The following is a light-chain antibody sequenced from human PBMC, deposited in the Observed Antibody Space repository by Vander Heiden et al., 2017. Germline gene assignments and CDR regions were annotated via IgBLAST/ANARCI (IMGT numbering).Light chain of an antibody. CDR3: CSYTRSSTLV. J-gene: IGLJ1*01. V-gene: IGLV2-14*01. CDR1: SSDIGDHDH. CDR2: EVS. Sequence: QSALTHPASVSGSPGQSTTTSCTGTSSDIGDHDHVSWYQQHPGKVPKVIIYEVSKRPSGVSNRFSGSKSGNTASLTISGLQAEDDADYYCCSYTRSSTLVFGTGTKVTAL.